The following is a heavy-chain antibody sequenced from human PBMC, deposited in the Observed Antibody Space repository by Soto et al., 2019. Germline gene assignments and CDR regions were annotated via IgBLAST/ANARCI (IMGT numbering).Heavy chain of an antibody. CDR2: ARNDPSARTT. Sequence: EMQLVESGGGLVQPGGSLRLTCAASGLTFSDYHMDWVRQAPGKGLEWIGRARNDPSARTTEHAASVRGRFTTSRDDSKHSLDLQMNSLKTEDTARYYCAGSRPGGIFHYGGQGTLVTVSS. CDR1: GLTFSDYH. CDR3: AGSRPGGIFHY. V-gene: IGHV3-72*01. J-gene: IGHJ4*02. D-gene: IGHD2-15*01.